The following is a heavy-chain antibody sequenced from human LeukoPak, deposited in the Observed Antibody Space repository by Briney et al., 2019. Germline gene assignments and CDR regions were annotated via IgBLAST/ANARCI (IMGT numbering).Heavy chain of an antibody. V-gene: IGHV3-23*01. CDR2: ISGSAGST. J-gene: IGHJ4*02. Sequence: PGGSLRLSCAVSGFIFRSYAMSWVRQAPGKGLEWVSGISGSAGSTFYADSVKGRFTISRDNSKNTLYLQLNSLRAEDTAIYYCAKDKEPTTVTTSYFDSWGQRALVTLSS. D-gene: IGHD4-11*01. CDR3: AKDKEPTTVTTSYFDS. CDR1: GFIFRSYA.